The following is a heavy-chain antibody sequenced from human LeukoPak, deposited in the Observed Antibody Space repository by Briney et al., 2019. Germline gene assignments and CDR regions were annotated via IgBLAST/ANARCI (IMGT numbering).Heavy chain of an antibody. Sequence: GRSLRLSCAASGFTFSSYGMHWVRQAPGKGLEWVAVIWYDGSNKYYADSVKGRFTISRDNSKNTLYLQMNSLRAGDTAVYYCARDDNLGAFDIWGQGTMVTVSS. D-gene: IGHD1-20*01. J-gene: IGHJ3*02. CDR2: IWYDGSNK. CDR1: GFTFSSYG. CDR3: ARDDNLGAFDI. V-gene: IGHV3-33*01.